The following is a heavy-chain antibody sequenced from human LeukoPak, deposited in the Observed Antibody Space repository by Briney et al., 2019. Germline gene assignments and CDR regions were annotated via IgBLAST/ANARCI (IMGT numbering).Heavy chain of an antibody. Sequence: GGSLRLSCAASGFTFSSYWMHWVRQAPGKGLVWVSRINSDGSSTSYADSVKGRFTISRDNAKNTLYLQTNSLRAEDTAVYYCARDNPLSTFGGVIVIPPFDYWGQGTLVTVSS. CDR1: GFTFSSYW. CDR2: INSDGSST. CDR3: ARDNPLSTFGGVIVIPPFDY. J-gene: IGHJ4*02. D-gene: IGHD3-16*02. V-gene: IGHV3-74*01.